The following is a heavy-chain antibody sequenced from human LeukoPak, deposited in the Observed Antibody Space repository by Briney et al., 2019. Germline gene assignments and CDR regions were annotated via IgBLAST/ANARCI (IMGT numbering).Heavy chain of an antibody. V-gene: IGHV4-39*07. Sequence: NPSETLSLTCTVSGGSISSSSYYWGWIRQPPGKGLEWIGSIYYSGSTYYNPYLKSRVTISVDTSKNQFSLKLSSVTAADTAVYYCARMMATMSLYYFDYWGQGTLVSVSS. CDR2: IYYSGST. CDR3: ARMMATMSLYYFDY. J-gene: IGHJ4*02. D-gene: IGHD5-24*01. CDR1: GGSISSSSYY.